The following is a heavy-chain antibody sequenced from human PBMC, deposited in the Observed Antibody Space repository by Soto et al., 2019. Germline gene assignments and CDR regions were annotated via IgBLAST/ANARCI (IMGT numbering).Heavy chain of an antibody. CDR1: GGSVSSGSYY. V-gene: IGHV4-61*01. J-gene: IGHJ6*04. CDR3: ARLPGIRARTLFGVALLDV. Sequence: SEALSLTSTVSGGSVSSGSYYWSWIRQPPGKGLEWIGYMYYSGSTNYNPSLKSRVTISVDTSKNQFSLKLSSVTAADTDVYYCARLPGIRARTLFGVALLDVWGDVTTVTFSS. D-gene: IGHD3-3*01. CDR2: MYYSGST.